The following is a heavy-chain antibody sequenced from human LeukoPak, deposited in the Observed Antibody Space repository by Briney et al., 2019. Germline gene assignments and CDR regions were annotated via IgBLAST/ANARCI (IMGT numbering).Heavy chain of an antibody. CDR2: IGTAGDT. J-gene: IGHJ4*02. CDR1: GFTFSSYD. CDR3: ARASGSYVEYYFDY. D-gene: IGHD1-26*01. V-gene: IGHV3-13*01. Sequence: GGSLRLSCAASGFTFSSYDMHWVRQATGKGLEWVSAIGTAGDTYYPGSVKGRFTISRENAKNSLYLQMNSLRAGDTAVYYCARASGSYVEYYFDYWGQGTLVTVSS.